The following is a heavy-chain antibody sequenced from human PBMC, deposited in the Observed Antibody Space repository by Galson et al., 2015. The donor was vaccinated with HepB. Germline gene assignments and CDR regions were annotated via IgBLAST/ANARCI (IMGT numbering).Heavy chain of an antibody. D-gene: IGHD3-22*01. J-gene: IGHJ4*02. CDR2: IIPILGIA. Sequence: SVKVSCKASGGTFSSYTISWVRQAPGQGLEWMGRIIPILGIANYAQKFQGRVTITADKSTSTAYMELSSLRSEDTAVYYCASHYYDSSGYYPFDYWGQGTLVTVSS. CDR3: ASHYYDSSGYYPFDY. CDR1: GGTFSSYT. V-gene: IGHV1-69*02.